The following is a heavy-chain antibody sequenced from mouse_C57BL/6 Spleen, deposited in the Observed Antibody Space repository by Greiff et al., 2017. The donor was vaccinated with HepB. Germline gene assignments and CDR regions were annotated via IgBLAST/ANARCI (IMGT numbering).Heavy chain of an antibody. D-gene: IGHD6-1*01. Sequence: VKLMESGPELVKPGASVKISCKASGYAFSSSWMNWVKQRPGKGLEWIGRIYPGDGDTNYNGKFKGKATLTADKSSSTAYMQLSSLTSEDSAVYFCARKAFSGAFDYWGQGTTLTVSS. J-gene: IGHJ2*01. V-gene: IGHV1-82*01. CDR1: GYAFSSSW. CDR3: ARKAFSGAFDY. CDR2: IYPGDGDT.